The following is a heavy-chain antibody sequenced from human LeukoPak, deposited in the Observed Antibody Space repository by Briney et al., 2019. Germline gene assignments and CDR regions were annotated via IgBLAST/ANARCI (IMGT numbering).Heavy chain of an antibody. V-gene: IGHV3-30*04. CDR3: ASSLVAGYYYYNYYYMDV. CDR1: GFTFSSYV. D-gene: IGHD5-18*01. Sequence: GGSLRLSCAASGFTFSSYVMHWVRQAPGKGLEWVAIISYDGSNEYYADSVKGRFTISRDNSKNTLYLQMNSLRAADTAVYYCASSLVAGYYYYNYYYMDVWGKGTTVTVSS. J-gene: IGHJ6*03. CDR2: ISYDGSNE.